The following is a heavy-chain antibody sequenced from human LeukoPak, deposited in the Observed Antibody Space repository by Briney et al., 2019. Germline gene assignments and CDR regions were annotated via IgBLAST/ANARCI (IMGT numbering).Heavy chain of an antibody. CDR2: ISPNRGTT. CDR1: GYTFAAYY. CDR3: ARDGVYSNDFDVYDI. Sequence: GASAKVSCKASGYTFAAYYIHWVRQAPGQGLEWMGWISPNRGTTDYAQKFQGRVTLTRDTSINTVYMELSSLRSDDTAVYYCARDGVYSNDFDVYDIWGQGTMVTVSS. D-gene: IGHD4-11*01. J-gene: IGHJ3*02. V-gene: IGHV1-2*02.